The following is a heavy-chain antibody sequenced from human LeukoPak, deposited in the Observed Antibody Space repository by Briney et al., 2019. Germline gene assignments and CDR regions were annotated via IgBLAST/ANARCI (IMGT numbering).Heavy chain of an antibody. CDR1: GFTFSSSA. Sequence: GGSLRLSCAASGFTFSSSAMSGVRQAPGKGLEWVSVIYSGGSTYYADSVKGRFTISRDNSKNTLYLQMNSLRAEDTAVYYCARDYYDSSGYSSPVDYWGQGTLVTVSS. J-gene: IGHJ4*02. D-gene: IGHD3-22*01. CDR3: ARDYYDSSGYSSPVDY. CDR2: IYSGGST. V-gene: IGHV3-66*02.